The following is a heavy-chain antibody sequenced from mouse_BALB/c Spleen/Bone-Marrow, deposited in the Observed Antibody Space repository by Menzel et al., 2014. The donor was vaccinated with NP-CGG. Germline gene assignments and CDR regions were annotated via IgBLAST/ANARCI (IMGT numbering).Heavy chain of an antibody. CDR1: GFTFTDYY. V-gene: IGHV7-3*02. CDR2: IRNKANGNTT. Sequence: EVQVVESGGGLVQPGGSLRLSCATSGFTFTDYYMNWVRQPPGKALEWLGFIRNKANGNTTEYSASVKGRFTISRDNSQNILYLQMNTLRAEDSATYYCARDKGRVFFDYWGQGTTLTVSS. CDR3: ARDKGRVFFDY. J-gene: IGHJ2*01.